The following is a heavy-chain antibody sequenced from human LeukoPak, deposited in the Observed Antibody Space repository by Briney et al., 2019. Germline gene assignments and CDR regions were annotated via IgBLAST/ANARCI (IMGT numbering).Heavy chain of an antibody. CDR1: GGSFSGYY. CDR2: INHSGGT. CDR3: ARDRSSSWFFDY. V-gene: IGHV4-34*01. D-gene: IGHD6-13*01. Sequence: SETLSLTCAVYGGSFSGYYWSWIRQPPGKGLEWIGEINHSGGTNYNPSLKSRVTISVDTSKNQSSLKLSSVTAADTAVYYCARDRSSSWFFDYWGQGTLVTVSS. J-gene: IGHJ4*02.